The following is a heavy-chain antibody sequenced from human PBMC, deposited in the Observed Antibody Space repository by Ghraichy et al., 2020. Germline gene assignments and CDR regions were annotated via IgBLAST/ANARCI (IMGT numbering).Heavy chain of an antibody. J-gene: IGHJ4*02. V-gene: IGHV3-23*01. Sequence: GGSLRLSCAASGFTFSSYAMSWVRQAPGKGLEWVSAISGSGGSTYYADSVKGRFTISRDNSKNTLYLQMNSLRAEDTAVYYCAKDYFGYCSGGSCYGDFDYWGQGTLVTVSS. CDR2: ISGSGGST. CDR1: GFTFSSYA. D-gene: IGHD2-15*01. CDR3: AKDYFGYCSGGSCYGDFDY.